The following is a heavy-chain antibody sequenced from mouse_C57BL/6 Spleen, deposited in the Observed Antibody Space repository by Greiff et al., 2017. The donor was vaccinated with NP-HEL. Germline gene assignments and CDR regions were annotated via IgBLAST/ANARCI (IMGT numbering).Heavy chain of an antibody. J-gene: IGHJ3*01. CDR1: GYTFTDYN. CDR2: INPNNGGT. Sequence: SGPELVKPGASVKIPCKASGYTFTDYNMDWVKQSHGKSLEWIGDINPNNGGTIYNQKFKGKATLTVDKSSSTAYMELRSLTSEDTAVYYCARSLKIEYPAWFAYWGQGTLVTVSA. D-gene: IGHD1-3*01. CDR3: ARSLKIEYPAWFAY. V-gene: IGHV1-18*01.